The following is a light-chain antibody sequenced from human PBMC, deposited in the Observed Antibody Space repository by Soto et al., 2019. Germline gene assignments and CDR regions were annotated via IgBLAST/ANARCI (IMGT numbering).Light chain of an antibody. CDR3: QQYDSSTKT. J-gene: IGKJ1*01. CDR1: QSVRGTS. CDR2: GAS. V-gene: IGKV3-20*01. Sequence: DILLTQYPGTLSLSPGERATLSCGASQSVRGTSLDWYQQKPGKAPRLLIYGASSRATGIPERFSGSGSGTDFTLTISRLEPEDFAVYYCQQYDSSTKTFGQGTKVDIK.